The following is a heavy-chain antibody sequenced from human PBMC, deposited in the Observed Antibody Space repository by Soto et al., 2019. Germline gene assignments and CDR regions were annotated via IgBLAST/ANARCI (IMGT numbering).Heavy chain of an antibody. D-gene: IGHD1-1*01. V-gene: IGHV3-23*01. CDR2: ISGSGGST. CDR3: AKDVVGTGTPDAFDI. J-gene: IGHJ3*02. CDR1: GFTFSSYA. Sequence: GGSLRLSCAASGFTFSSYAMSWVRQAPGRGLEWVSAISGSGGSTYYADSVKGRFTISRDNSKNTLYLQMNSLRAEDTAVYYCAKDVVGTGTPDAFDIWGQGTMVTVSS.